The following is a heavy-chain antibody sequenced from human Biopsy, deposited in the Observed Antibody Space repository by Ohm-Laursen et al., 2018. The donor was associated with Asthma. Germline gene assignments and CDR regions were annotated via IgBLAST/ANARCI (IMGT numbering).Heavy chain of an antibody. J-gene: IGHJ6*02. CDR2: IMTVFGTT. CDR1: GGTFSNFA. CDR3: ARCQVGYSSGWSLLLKKIYYSGMDV. Sequence: SVKVSCKAPGGTFSNFAISWVRQAPGQGLEWLGGIMTVFGTTNYAQKFQGRVTIPADESTSTAYMEVTSLRSEDTAIYYCARCQVGYSSGWSLLLKKIYYSGMDVWGQGTAVTVSS. V-gene: IGHV1-69*13. D-gene: IGHD6-19*01.